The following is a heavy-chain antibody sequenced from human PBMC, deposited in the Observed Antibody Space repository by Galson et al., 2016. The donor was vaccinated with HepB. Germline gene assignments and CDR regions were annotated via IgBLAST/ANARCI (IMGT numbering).Heavy chain of an antibody. CDR3: ARSKDSRWYSSFDY. V-gene: IGHV3-21*01. Sequence: SLRLSCAASGFIFNSYSMNWVRQAPGKGLEWVSSISIRGDYMYYADSVKGRFTISRDNARNSMYLQMNSLRVEDTAVYYCARSKDSRWYSSFDYWGRGTLATVSS. D-gene: IGHD6-13*01. J-gene: IGHJ4*02. CDR2: ISIRGDYM. CDR1: GFIFNSYS.